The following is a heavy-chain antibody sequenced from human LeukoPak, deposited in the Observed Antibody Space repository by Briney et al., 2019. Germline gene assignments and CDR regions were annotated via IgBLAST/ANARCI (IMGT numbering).Heavy chain of an antibody. Sequence: GESLKISCKGSGYSFTSYWIGWVRQMPGKGLEWMGIIYPGDSDTRYSPSFQGQVTISADKSISTAYLQWSSLKASDTAMYYCARLLSLPNYDFWSGRSPGGWFDPWGQGTLVTVSS. V-gene: IGHV5-51*01. J-gene: IGHJ5*02. CDR1: GYSFTSYW. CDR3: ARLLSLPNYDFWSGRSPGGWFDP. CDR2: IYPGDSDT. D-gene: IGHD3-3*01.